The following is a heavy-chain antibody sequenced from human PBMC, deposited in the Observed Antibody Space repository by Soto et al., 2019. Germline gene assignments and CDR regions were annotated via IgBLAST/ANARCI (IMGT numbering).Heavy chain of an antibody. Sequence: QVQLQESGPGLVKPSQTLSLTCTVSGGSIRSGGYYWTWIRQHPGKGLEWIGYIYYSGTTYYNPSLKSRVTISLGTSTNQFSLKLSSVTAADTAVYYCARQPTYEFWSPYYFDYWGQGTLVTVSS. J-gene: IGHJ4*02. CDR1: GGSIRSGGYY. V-gene: IGHV4-31*03. D-gene: IGHD3-3*01. CDR3: ARQPTYEFWSPYYFDY. CDR2: IYYSGTT.